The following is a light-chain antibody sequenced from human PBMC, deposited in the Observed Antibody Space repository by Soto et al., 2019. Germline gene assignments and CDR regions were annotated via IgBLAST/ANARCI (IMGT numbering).Light chain of an antibody. V-gene: IGLV2-14*01. CDR3: CSYTSSSIRV. J-gene: IGLJ3*02. Sequence: QSALAQPASVSGSPGQSITISCTGTSSDVGNYNYVSWYQQHPAKAPKLMIFEVSNRPSGISSRFSGSKSGNTASLTISGLQADDEADYYCCSYTSSSIRVFGGGTK. CDR2: EVS. CDR1: SSDVGNYNY.